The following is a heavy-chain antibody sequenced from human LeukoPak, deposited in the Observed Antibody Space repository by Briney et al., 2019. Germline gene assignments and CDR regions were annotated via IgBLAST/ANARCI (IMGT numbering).Heavy chain of an antibody. V-gene: IGHV3-43*02. CDR3: AKETWGGSGSYNYYYYGMDV. Sequence: PGGSLRLSCAASGFTFDDYAMHWVRQAPGKGLEWVSLISGDGGSTYYADSVKGRFTISRDNSKNSLYLQMNSLRTEDTALYYCAKETWGGSGSYNYYYYGMDVWGQGTTVTVSS. CDR2: ISGDGGST. D-gene: IGHD3-10*01. J-gene: IGHJ6*02. CDR1: GFTFDDYA.